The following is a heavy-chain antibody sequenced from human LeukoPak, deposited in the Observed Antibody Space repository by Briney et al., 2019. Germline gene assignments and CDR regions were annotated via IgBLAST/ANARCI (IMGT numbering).Heavy chain of an antibody. J-gene: IGHJ6*03. V-gene: IGHV5-51*01. CDR1: GYDFSIYW. Sequence: GASLKIFCHGSGYDFSIYWLGWVRALPRERGAWRGILIARDSDARYHPSFEGQVTLSADTATNSAYLQWNRLKSSDTGTYSCARACNADYPPDYYYFAVGGKGTTVTASS. CDR2: LIARDSDA. CDR3: ARACNADYPPDYYYFAV. D-gene: IGHD4-17*01.